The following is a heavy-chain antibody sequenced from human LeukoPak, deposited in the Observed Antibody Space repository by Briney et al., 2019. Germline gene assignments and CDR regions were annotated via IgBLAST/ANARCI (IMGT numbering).Heavy chain of an antibody. CDR2: INTNSGGK. CDR1: AYTFTDYY. D-gene: IGHD3-22*01. V-gene: IGHV1-2*02. Sequence: ASVTVSFKGSAYTFTDYYMNWARQAPGQGGEGMGWINTNSGGKKYAQKFQGRVTMTRDTSISTAYMELSRLRSDDTAVYYCARAEYYYDSSGLKGLPFDYWGQGTLVTVSS. J-gene: IGHJ4*02. CDR3: ARAEYYYDSSGLKGLPFDY.